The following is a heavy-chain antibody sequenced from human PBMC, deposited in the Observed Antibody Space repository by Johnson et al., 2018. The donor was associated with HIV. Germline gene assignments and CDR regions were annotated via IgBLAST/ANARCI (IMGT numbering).Heavy chain of an antibody. CDR3: AKHYYDSSDYPLPFDI. V-gene: IGHV3-66*04. CDR1: GFTVSSNY. CDR2: IYSGGST. D-gene: IGHD3-22*01. J-gene: IGHJ3*02. Sequence: MLLVESGGGVVQPGRSLRLSCAASGFTVSSNYMSWVRQAPGKGLEWVSVIYSGGSTYYADSVKGRFTISRDNSKNTLYLQMNSLRAEDTAVYYCAKHYYDSSDYPLPFDIWGQGTMVTVSS.